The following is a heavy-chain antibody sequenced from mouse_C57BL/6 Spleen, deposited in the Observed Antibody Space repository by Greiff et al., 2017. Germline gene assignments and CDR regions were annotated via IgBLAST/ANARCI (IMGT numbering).Heavy chain of an antibody. CDR3: ARRGAAQVFYAMDY. Sequence: QVQLQQPGAELVKPGASVKMSCKASGYTFTSYWITWVKQRPGQGLAWIGDIYPGSGSTNYNEKFKSKATLTVDTSSSTAYMQLSSLTSEDSAVYYCARRGAAQVFYAMDYWGQGTSVTVSS. CDR2: IYPGSGST. J-gene: IGHJ4*01. V-gene: IGHV1-55*01. CDR1: GYTFTSYW. D-gene: IGHD3-2*02.